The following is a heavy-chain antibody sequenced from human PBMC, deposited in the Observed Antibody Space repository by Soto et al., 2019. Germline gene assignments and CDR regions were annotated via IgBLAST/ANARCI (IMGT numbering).Heavy chain of an antibody. D-gene: IGHD6-19*01. V-gene: IGHV4-39*07. J-gene: IGHJ6*02. CDR1: GGSISSSSYY. Sequence: SETLSLTCTVSGGSISSSSYYWSWIRQPPGKGLEWIGEINHSGSTNYNPSLKSRVTISVDTSKNQFSLKLSSVTAADTAVYYCARGRRYSSGLNYYYGMDVWGQGTTVTVSS. CDR3: ARGRRYSSGLNYYYGMDV. CDR2: INHSGST.